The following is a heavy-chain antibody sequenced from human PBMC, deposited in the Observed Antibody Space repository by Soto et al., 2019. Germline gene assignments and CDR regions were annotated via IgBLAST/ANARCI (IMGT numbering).Heavy chain of an antibody. CDR3: AIYQWELPCQADAY. J-gene: IGHJ4*02. CDR2: ISGSGGST. D-gene: IGHD1-26*01. V-gene: IGHV3-23*01. Sequence: EVQLLESGGGLVQPGGSLRLSCAASGFTFSSYAMSCVRQAPGKGLEWVSAISGSGGSTYYADSVKGQFTISRDNSKNTLYLQMNSLRAEDTAVYYCAIYQWELPCQADAYWGQGTLVTVSS. CDR1: GFTFSSYA.